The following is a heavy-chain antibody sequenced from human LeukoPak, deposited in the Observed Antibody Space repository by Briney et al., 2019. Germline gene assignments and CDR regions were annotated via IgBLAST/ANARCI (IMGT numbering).Heavy chain of an antibody. Sequence: PGGSLRLSCAASGFTFSNYAMSWVRQAPGKGLEWVSAISGSGGYTVHADSVKGRFTISRDNSKNTLYLQMNSLRVEGTAVYYCAKEGYYGSGSYYRRGFDYWGQGTLVTVSS. CDR3: AKEGYYGSGSYYRRGFDY. J-gene: IGHJ4*02. CDR2: ISGSGGYT. V-gene: IGHV3-23*01. CDR1: GFTFSNYA. D-gene: IGHD3-10*01.